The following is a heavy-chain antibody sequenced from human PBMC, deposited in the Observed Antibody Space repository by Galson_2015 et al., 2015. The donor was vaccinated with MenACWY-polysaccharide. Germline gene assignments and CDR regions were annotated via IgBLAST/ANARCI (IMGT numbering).Heavy chain of an antibody. CDR2: ISGSGGST. Sequence: SLRLSCAASGFTFSSYAMSWVRQAPGKGLEWVSAISGSGGSTYYADSVKGRFTISRDNSKNTLYLQMNSLRAEDTAVYYYAKDSMISFGGVIVPAGDAFDIWGQGTMVTVSS. J-gene: IGHJ3*02. V-gene: IGHV3-23*01. CDR1: GFTFSSYA. CDR3: AKDSMISFGGVIVPAGDAFDI. D-gene: IGHD3-16*02.